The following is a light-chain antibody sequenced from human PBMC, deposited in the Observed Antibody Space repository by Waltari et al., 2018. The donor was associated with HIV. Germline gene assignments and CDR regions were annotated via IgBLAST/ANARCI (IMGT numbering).Light chain of an antibody. V-gene: IGKV1-NL1*01. Sequence: DIQMSQSPSSLSASLGDKVTITCRASESINNSLAWFQQKPGKAPKLLLYAASRLESGVPSMFSGSGSGTDYTLAISSLQPADFATYYCQLYSGTSYTFGQGTRLEIK. CDR1: ESINNS. CDR3: QLYSGTSYT. CDR2: AAS. J-gene: IGKJ2*01.